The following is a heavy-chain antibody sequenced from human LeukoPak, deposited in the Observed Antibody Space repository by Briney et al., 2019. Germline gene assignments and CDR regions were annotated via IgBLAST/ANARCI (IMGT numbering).Heavy chain of an antibody. Sequence: GGSLRLSCAASGFIFSSYAMSWVRQAPGKGLEWVSVIGDGGGSTYYADSVKGRFTISRDNSKNTLYLQMNSLRAEDTAVYYCAKGAGAATTYYFDYWGQGTLVTVSS. CDR2: IGDGGGST. CDR1: GFIFSSYA. J-gene: IGHJ4*02. CDR3: AKGAGAATTYYFDY. V-gene: IGHV3-23*01. D-gene: IGHD2-15*01.